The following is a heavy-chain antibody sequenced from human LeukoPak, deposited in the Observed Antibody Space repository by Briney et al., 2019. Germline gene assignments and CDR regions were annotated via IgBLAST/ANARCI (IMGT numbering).Heavy chain of an antibody. CDR1: GFIFSSYW. Sequence: GGSLRLSCAASGFIFSSYWMSWVRQAPGKGLEGVANIKQDGSEKYYGDSVKGRFTISRDNAKNSLYLQMNSLSAEDTAVYYCANHYSSGWYSFPDYWGQGTLATVSS. CDR3: ANHYSSGWYSFPDY. J-gene: IGHJ4*02. V-gene: IGHV3-7*03. CDR2: IKQDGSEK. D-gene: IGHD6-19*01.